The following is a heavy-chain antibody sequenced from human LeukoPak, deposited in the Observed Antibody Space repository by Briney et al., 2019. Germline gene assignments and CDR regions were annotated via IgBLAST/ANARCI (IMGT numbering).Heavy chain of an antibody. CDR3: ARGYNWNYDYFDY. Sequence: GESLQISCMGSGYNFTNYWVGWVRQMSGKGLEWMGIIYPVDSDTSYSPSFQGQVTISADKSISTAYLQWSSLKASDTAIYYCARGYNWNYDYFDYWGQGTLVTVSS. CDR2: IYPVDSDT. V-gene: IGHV5-51*01. CDR1: GYNFTNYW. J-gene: IGHJ4*02. D-gene: IGHD1-7*01.